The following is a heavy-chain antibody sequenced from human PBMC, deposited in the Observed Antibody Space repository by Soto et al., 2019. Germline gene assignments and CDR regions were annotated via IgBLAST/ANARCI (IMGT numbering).Heavy chain of an antibody. V-gene: IGHV3-30*18. CDR3: AKGNTYYYGSGALDY. CDR1: GFTFSSYG. D-gene: IGHD3-10*01. Sequence: PGGSLRLSCAASGFTFSSYGMHWVRQAPGKGLEWVAVISNDGSNKYYADSVKGRFSISRDNSKNTLYLQMSSLRAEDTAVYYCAKGNTYYYGSGALDYWGQGTLVTVSS. J-gene: IGHJ4*02. CDR2: ISNDGSNK.